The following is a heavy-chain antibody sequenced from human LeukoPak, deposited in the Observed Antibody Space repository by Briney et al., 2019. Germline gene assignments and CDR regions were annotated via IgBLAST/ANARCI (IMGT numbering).Heavy chain of an antibody. V-gene: IGHV1-69*04. J-gene: IGHJ4*02. Sequence: ASVKVSCKASGGTFSSCAISWVRQAPGQGLEWMGRIIPILGIANYAQKFQGRVTITADKSTSTAYMELSSLRSEDTAVYYCARDDEGSGSADYWGQGTLVTVSS. CDR1: GGTFSSCA. D-gene: IGHD3-10*01. CDR3: ARDDEGSGSADY. CDR2: IIPILGIA.